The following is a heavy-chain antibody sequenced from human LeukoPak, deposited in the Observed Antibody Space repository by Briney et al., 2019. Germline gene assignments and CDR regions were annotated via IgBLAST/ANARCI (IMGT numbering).Heavy chain of an antibody. Sequence: PSETLSLTCTVSGGSISSNSYYWSWIRQPPGKGLEWIGYIYYGGSTNYNPSLKSRVTISVDTSKNQFSLKLSSVTAADTAVYYCAKVGGDTAMTARVRYYYYYMDVWGKGTTVTVSS. V-gene: IGHV4-61*01. D-gene: IGHD5-18*01. CDR1: GGSISSNSYY. CDR2: IYYGGST. CDR3: AKVGGDTAMTARVRYYYYYMDV. J-gene: IGHJ6*03.